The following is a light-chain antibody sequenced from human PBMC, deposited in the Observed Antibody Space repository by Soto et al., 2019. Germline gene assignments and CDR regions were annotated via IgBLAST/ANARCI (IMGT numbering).Light chain of an antibody. CDR3: MQALQAPYT. V-gene: IGKV2-28*01. Sequence: EIVMTQSPPSLTVTPGEPASISCRSSQRLLHSNGNNFLDWYLQKPGQSPQLLIYLGFNRAAGVPDRVSGSGEGTDFTLNISRVEAEDVGVYYCMQALQAPYTVGQGTKLEIK. CDR1: QRLLHSNGNNF. CDR2: LGF. J-gene: IGKJ2*01.